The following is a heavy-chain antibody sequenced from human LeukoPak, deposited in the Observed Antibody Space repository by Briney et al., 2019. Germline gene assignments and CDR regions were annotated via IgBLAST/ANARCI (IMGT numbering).Heavy chain of an antibody. Sequence: LGGSLRLSCAASGFTFSSYGMHWVRRAPGKGLEWVAFIRYDGSNKYYADSVKGRFTISRDNSKNTLYLQMNSLRAEDTAVYYCAKDTADAFDIWGQGTMVTVSS. CDR1: GFTFSSYG. V-gene: IGHV3-30*02. D-gene: IGHD5-18*01. J-gene: IGHJ3*02. CDR2: IRYDGSNK. CDR3: AKDTADAFDI.